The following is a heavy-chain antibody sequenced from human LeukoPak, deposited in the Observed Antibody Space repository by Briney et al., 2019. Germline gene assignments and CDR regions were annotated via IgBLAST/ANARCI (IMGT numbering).Heavy chain of an antibody. CDR3: ARALFYCSSTSCLYYFDY. V-gene: IGHV3-7*01. CDR1: GFTFSSYW. Sequence: PGGSLRISCAASGFTFSSYWMSWVRQAPGKGLEWVANIKQDGSEKYYVDSVKGRFTISRDNAKNSLYLQMNSLRAEDTAVYYCARALFYCSSTSCLYYFDYWGQGTLVTVSS. D-gene: IGHD2-2*01. J-gene: IGHJ4*02. CDR2: IKQDGSEK.